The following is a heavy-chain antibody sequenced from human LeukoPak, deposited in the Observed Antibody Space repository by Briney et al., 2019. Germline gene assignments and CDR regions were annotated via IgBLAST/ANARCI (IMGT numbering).Heavy chain of an antibody. CDR1: GFTFDDYA. CDR3: TKEVQRWHSYFYRPSYALDI. Sequence: GGSLRLSCAVSGFTFDDYAIHWVRQGPGKGLEWVAGISANGGFISYGESVKGRFTISRDNPRNSVFLQMNFLRAEDMAMYFCTKEVQRWHSYFYRPSYALDIWGQGTMASVSS. D-gene: IGHD3-22*01. V-gene: IGHV3-9*03. J-gene: IGHJ3*02. CDR2: ISANGGFI.